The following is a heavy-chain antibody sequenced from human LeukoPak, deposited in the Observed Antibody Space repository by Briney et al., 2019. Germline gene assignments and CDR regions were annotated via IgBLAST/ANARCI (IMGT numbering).Heavy chain of an antibody. D-gene: IGHD3-10*01. CDR1: GYTFTGYY. CDR2: INPNSGDT. Sequence: ASVKVSCKASGYTFTGYYMHWVRQAPGQGLEWMGWINPNSGDTNYAQKFQGRVTMTRDTSIRTVYMELSRLRSDDTAVYYCANTYALGNYYKGGFDPWGQGTLVTVSS. V-gene: IGHV1-2*02. CDR3: ANTYALGNYYKGGFDP. J-gene: IGHJ5*02.